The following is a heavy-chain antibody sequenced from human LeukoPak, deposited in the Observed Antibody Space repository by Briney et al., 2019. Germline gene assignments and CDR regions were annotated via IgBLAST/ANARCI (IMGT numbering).Heavy chain of an antibody. V-gene: IGHV3-7*04. J-gene: IGHJ6*02. CDR3: ARDAPLDV. CDR2: IRQDGSEK. CDR1: GFTFSSNW. Sequence: GGSLRLSCAASGFTFSSNWMSWVRQAPGKGLEWVANIRQDGSEKYYVDSVRGRFTISRDNAKNSLYLQMKSLRTEDTAVYYCARDAPLDVWGQGTTVTVSS.